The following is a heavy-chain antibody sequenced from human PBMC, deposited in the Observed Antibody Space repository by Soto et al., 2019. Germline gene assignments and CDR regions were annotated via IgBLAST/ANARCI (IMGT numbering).Heavy chain of an antibody. CDR3: ARDVEYDSSGSVVEDAFVI. J-gene: IGHJ3*02. D-gene: IGHD3-22*01. CDR1: GGTFSSYT. Sequence: QVQLVQSGAEVKKPGSSVKVSCKASGGTFSSYTINWVRQAPGQGLEWMGRIIPILGIANYAQKFQGRVTMTADKSTSTAYMELSRLRSEDTVVYYCARDVEYDSSGSVVEDAFVIWVQGTMVTVSS. CDR2: IIPILGIA. V-gene: IGHV1-69*08.